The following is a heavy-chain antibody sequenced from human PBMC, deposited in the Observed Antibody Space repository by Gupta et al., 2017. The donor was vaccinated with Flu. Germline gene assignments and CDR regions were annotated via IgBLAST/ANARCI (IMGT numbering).Heavy chain of an antibody. Sequence: QVQLVQSGAEVKKSGSSVTVSCKASGDTFSSNTFSWVRQAPGQGLEWMGGILPVIGATNYAQEFQGRVTITADEATSTVYMEVSSLKSDDTAVYYCVRLTPCGGDCYYFQHWGQGTLVTVPS. V-gene: IGHV1-69*01. D-gene: IGHD2-21*02. CDR3: VRLTPCGGDCYYFQH. J-gene: IGHJ1*01. CDR2: ILPVIGAT. CDR1: GDTFSSNT.